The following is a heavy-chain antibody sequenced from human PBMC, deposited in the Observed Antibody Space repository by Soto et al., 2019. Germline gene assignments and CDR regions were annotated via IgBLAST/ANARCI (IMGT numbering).Heavy chain of an antibody. Sequence: ASVKVSCKASGYTFTSYAMHCVRQAPGQRLEWMGWINAYNGNTQYSQKFQGRVTMTRDTSASTAYMELSGLRSDDSAVYYCARVRQLVGYFYYYMDVWGNGTTVTVSS. J-gene: IGHJ6*03. CDR2: INAYNGNT. D-gene: IGHD6-6*01. CDR1: GYTFTSYA. CDR3: ARVRQLVGYFYYYMDV. V-gene: IGHV1-3*01.